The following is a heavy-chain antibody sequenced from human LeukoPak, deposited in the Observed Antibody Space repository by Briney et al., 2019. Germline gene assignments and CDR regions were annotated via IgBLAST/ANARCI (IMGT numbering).Heavy chain of an antibody. J-gene: IGHJ4*02. Sequence: GGSLRLSCAASGLTFSSHWMHWVRQAPGEGLVWVSRITNDGSSTTYANSVKGRFTISRDNAKNMLYLQVNSLRAEDTAVYYCARDRARDYGDHWGQGTLVTVSS. V-gene: IGHV3-74*01. CDR3: ARDRARDYGDH. CDR1: GLTFSSHW. CDR2: ITNDGSST.